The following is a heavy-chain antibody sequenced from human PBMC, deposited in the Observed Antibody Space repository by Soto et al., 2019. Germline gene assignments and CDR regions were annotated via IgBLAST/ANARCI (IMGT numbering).Heavy chain of an antibody. CDR1: GFTFSSYA. CDR3: AKGSIAARGSNWFDP. J-gene: IGHJ5*02. V-gene: IGHV3-23*01. Sequence: GGSLRLSCAASGFTFSSYAMSWVRQAPGKGLEWVSAISGSGGSTYYADSVKGRFTISRDNSKNTLYLQMNSLRAEDTAVYYCAKGSIAARGSNWFDPWGQGTLVTVSS. CDR2: ISGSGGST. D-gene: IGHD6-6*01.